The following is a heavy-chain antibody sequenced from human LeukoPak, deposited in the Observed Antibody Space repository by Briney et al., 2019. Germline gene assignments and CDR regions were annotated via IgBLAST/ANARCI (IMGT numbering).Heavy chain of an antibody. CDR3: AKRGEGYKYALSGVGAEYFFDF. V-gene: IGHV3-23*01. D-gene: IGHD2-8*01. Sequence: GGSLRLSCEASGFIFSSYAMGWVRQAPGKGLEWVSAIGDSGGSTYYADSVKGRFTIFRDNSKNTLYLQMSSLSAEDTAIYYCAKRGEGYKYALSGVGAEYFFDFWGQGTLVTVSS. J-gene: IGHJ4*02. CDR2: IGDSGGST. CDR1: GFIFSSYA.